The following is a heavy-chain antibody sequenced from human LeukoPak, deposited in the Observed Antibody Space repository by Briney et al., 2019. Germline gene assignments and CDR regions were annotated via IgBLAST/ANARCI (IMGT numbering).Heavy chain of an antibody. Sequence: SETLSLTCAVYGGSFSGYYWSWIRQPPGKGLEWIGEINHSGSTNYNPSLKSRVTISVDTSKNQFSLKLSSVTAADTAVYYCARAGYGDSDFDYGAREPWSPSPQ. J-gene: IGHJ4*02. CDR3: ARAGYGDSDFDY. D-gene: IGHD4-17*01. CDR2: INHSGST. CDR1: GGSFSGYY. V-gene: IGHV4-34*01.